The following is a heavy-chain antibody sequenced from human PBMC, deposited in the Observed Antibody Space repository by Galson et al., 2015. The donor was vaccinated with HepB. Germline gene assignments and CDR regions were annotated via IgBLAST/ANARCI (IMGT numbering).Heavy chain of an antibody. D-gene: IGHD2-15*01. J-gene: IGHJ6*03. CDR2: IIPIFGTA. Sequence: SVKVSCKASGGTFSSYAISWVRQAPGQGLEWMGGIIPIFGTANYAQKFQGRVTITADESTSTAYMELSSLRSEDTAVYYCARETIGYCSGGSCYSVRGYYYYYTDVWGKGTTVTVSS. V-gene: IGHV1-69*13. CDR1: GGTFSSYA. CDR3: ARETIGYCSGGSCYSVRGYYYYYTDV.